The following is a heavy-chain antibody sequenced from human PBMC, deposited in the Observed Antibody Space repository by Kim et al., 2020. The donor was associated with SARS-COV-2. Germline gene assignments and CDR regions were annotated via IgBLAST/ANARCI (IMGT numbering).Heavy chain of an antibody. CDR2: INHSGST. V-gene: IGHV4-34*01. Sequence: SETLSLTCAVYGGSFSGYYWSWIRQSPGKGLEWIGEINHSGSTNYNPSLKSRVTISVDTSKKHFSLKLSSVTAADTAVYYCARGTGYSATWPPNNNCFDP. CDR3: ARGTGYSATWPPNNNCFDP. CDR1: GGSFSGYY. D-gene: IGHD6-13*01. J-gene: IGHJ5*02.